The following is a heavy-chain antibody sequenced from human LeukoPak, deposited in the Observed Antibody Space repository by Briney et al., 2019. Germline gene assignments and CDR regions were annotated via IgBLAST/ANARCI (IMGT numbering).Heavy chain of an antibody. V-gene: IGHV1-2*02. CDR3: ARDHYYGSGSYPRYFDY. D-gene: IGHD3-10*01. CDR1: GYTFTGYY. J-gene: IGHJ4*02. CDR2: INPNSGGT. Sequence: ASVKVSCRASGYTFTGYYMHWVRQAPGQGLEWMGWINPNSGGTNYAQKFQGRVTMTRDTSISTAYMELSRLRSDDTAVYYCARDHYYGSGSYPRYFDYWGQGTLVTVSS.